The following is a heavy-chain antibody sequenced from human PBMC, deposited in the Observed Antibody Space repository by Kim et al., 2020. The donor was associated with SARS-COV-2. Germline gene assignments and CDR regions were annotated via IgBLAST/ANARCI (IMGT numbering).Heavy chain of an antibody. J-gene: IGHJ4*02. CDR1: GGSISSSSYY. CDR3: ASLAYSYGLY. D-gene: IGHD5-18*01. CDR2: IYYSGST. V-gene: IGHV4-39*01. Sequence: SETLSLTCTVSGGSISSSSYYWGWIRQPPGKGLEWIGSIYYSGSTYYNPSLKSRVTISVDTSKNQFSLKLSSVTAADTAVYYCASLAYSYGLYWGQGTLVTVSS.